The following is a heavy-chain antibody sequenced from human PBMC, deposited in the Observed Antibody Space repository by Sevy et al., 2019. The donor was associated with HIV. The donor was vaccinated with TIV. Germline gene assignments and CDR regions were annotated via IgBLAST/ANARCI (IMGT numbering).Heavy chain of an antibody. D-gene: IGHD5-18*01. CDR2: INNGGST. J-gene: IGHJ4*02. V-gene: IGHV3-23*01. Sequence: GGSLRLSCGASGFTFSNYAMSWVRQAPGKGPEWVSGINNGGSTYYADSVKGRFTIFRVNSKKMVFLQMNSLRAEDTAVYYCASGDTTMITDLDYWGQGALVTVSS. CDR1: GFTFSNYA. CDR3: ASGDTTMITDLDY.